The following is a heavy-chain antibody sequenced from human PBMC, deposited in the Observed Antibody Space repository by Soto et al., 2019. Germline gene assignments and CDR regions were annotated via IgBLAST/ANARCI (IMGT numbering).Heavy chain of an antibody. V-gene: IGHV1-3*01. CDR2: INAGNGNT. D-gene: IGHD3-9*01. CDR1: GYTFTSYA. CDR3: ARAPHPSIDFDDRGAFDY. J-gene: IGHJ4*02. Sequence: GASVKVSCKASGYTFTSYAMHWVRQAPGQRLEWMGWINAGNGNTKYSQKFQGRVTITRDTSASTAYMELSSLRSEDTAVYYCARAPHPSIDFDDRGAFDYWGQGTLVTVSS.